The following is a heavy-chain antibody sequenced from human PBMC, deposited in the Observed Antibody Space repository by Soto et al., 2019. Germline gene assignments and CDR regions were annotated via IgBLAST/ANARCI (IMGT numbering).Heavy chain of an antibody. J-gene: IGHJ5*02. Sequence: GGSLRLSCAASGFTFSSYDMHWVRQATGKGLEWVSAIGTAGDTYYPGSVKGRFTISRDNSKNTLYLQMNSLRAEDTAVYYCAKVLIGNWFDPWGQGTLVTVSS. CDR3: AKVLIGNWFDP. V-gene: IGHV3-13*01. CDR1: GFTFSSYD. D-gene: IGHD3-9*01. CDR2: IGTAGDT.